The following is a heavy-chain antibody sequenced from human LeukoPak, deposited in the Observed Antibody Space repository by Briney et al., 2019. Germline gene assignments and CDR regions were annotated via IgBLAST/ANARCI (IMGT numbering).Heavy chain of an antibody. D-gene: IGHD6-6*01. CDR3: ARAPGPASTYYYGMDV. CDR2: ISSSGSTI. CDR1: GFTFSDYY. J-gene: IGHJ6*02. V-gene: IGHV3-11*01. Sequence: GSLRLSCAASGFTFSDYYMSWIRQAPGKGLEWVSYISSSGSTIYYADSVKGRFTISRDNAKNSLYLQMNSLRAEDTAVYYCARAPGPASTYYYGMDVWGQGTTVTVSS.